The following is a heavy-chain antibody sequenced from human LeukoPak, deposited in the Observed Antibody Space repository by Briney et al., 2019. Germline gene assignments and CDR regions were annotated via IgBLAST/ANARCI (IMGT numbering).Heavy chain of an antibody. Sequence: ASVKVSFKASGYTFTTYGISWVRQAPGQGLEWMGWISAYNGNTTYPQNFQDRVTITTDTSTSTAYMELRSLTSDDTALYYCARSDYDYVWGTYRQNYFDYWGQGTLVTVSS. D-gene: IGHD3-16*02. CDR1: GYTFTTYG. V-gene: IGHV1-18*04. CDR3: ARSDYDYVWGTYRQNYFDY. J-gene: IGHJ4*02. CDR2: ISAYNGNT.